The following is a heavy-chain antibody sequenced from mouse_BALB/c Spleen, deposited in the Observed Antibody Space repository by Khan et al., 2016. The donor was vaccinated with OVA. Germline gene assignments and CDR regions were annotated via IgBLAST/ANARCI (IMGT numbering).Heavy chain of an antibody. CDR2: IRNKANGYTT. CDR3: AREMVGDIYWYFDV. V-gene: IGHV7-3*02. J-gene: IGHJ1*01. CDR1: GFTFTDYY. Sequence: EVELVESGGGLVQPGGSLRLSCATSGFTFTDYYMSWVRQPPGKALEWLGFIRNKANGYTTEYSASVKGRFTISRDNSQSIVYLQMNTLRAEDSATYYCAREMVGDIYWYFDVWGAGTTVTVSS. D-gene: IGHD1-1*02.